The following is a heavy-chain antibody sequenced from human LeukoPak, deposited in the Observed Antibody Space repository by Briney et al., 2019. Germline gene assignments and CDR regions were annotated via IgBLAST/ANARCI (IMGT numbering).Heavy chain of an antibody. J-gene: IGHJ4*02. V-gene: IGHV1-18*01. D-gene: IGHD3-3*01. CDR1: GYTFTSYG. Sequence: GASVKVSCKASGYTFTSYGISWVRQAPGQGLEWMGWISAYNGNTNYAQKLQGRVTMTTDTSTSTAYMELRSLRSDDTAVYYCAREPNYDFWSGWAYYFDYWGQGTLVTVSS. CDR2: ISAYNGNT. CDR3: AREPNYDFWSGWAYYFDY.